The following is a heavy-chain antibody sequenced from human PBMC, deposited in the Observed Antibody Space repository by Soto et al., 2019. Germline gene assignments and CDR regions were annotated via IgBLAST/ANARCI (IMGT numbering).Heavy chain of an antibody. CDR3: ARPLPLHYYDRRRYLEYYYYGMDV. CDR1: GYTFTGYY. J-gene: IGHJ6*02. V-gene: IGHV1-2*02. D-gene: IGHD3-22*01. CDR2: INPNSGGA. Sequence: ASVKVSCKASGYTFTGYYMHWVRQAPGQGLEWMGWINPNSGGANYAQKFQGRVTITADESTSTAYMELSSLRSEDTAVYYCARPLPLHYYDRRRYLEYYYYGMDVWGQGTTVTV.